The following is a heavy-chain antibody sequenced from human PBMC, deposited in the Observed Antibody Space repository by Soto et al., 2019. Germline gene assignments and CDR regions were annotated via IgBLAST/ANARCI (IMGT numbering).Heavy chain of an antibody. CDR3: TTNDAFDI. V-gene: IGHV3-15*07. Sequence: GGSLRLSCVASGFTFSSVWMNWVRQAPGKGLEWVGRIKTKSDGGFTDYAAPDKGRFTISRDDSKNTVYVQMNSLKTEDTALYYCTTNDAFDIWGQGTTVTVSS. CDR1: GFTFSSVW. J-gene: IGHJ3*02. CDR2: IKTKSDGGFT.